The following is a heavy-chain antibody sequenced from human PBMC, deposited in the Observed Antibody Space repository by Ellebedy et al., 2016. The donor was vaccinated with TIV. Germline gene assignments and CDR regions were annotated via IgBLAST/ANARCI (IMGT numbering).Heavy chain of an antibody. CDR3: ARAFYDSSGYSNGMDV. J-gene: IGHJ6*02. Sequence: ASVKVSXXASGYTFTSYGISWVRQAPGQGLEWMGWISAYNGNTNYAQKLQGRVTMTTDTSTSTAYMELSRLRSDDTAVYYCARAFYDSSGYSNGMDVWGQGTTVTVSS. CDR1: GYTFTSYG. V-gene: IGHV1-18*04. CDR2: ISAYNGNT. D-gene: IGHD3-22*01.